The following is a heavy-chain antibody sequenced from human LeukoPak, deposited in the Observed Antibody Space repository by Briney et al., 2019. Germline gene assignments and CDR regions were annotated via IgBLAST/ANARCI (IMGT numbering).Heavy chain of an antibody. CDR3: ARHQAPNSYYYGMDG. J-gene: IGHJ6*02. Sequence: GGSLRLSCAASGFTFSDYYMTWIRQAPGKGLEWVSYISDSTSYTKYADSVKGRFTISRDNAKNSLYLQMNSLRVEDTAVYYCARHQAPNSYYYGMDGWGLGTTVTVSS. V-gene: IGHV3-11*06. CDR2: ISDSTSYT. CDR1: GFTFSDYY.